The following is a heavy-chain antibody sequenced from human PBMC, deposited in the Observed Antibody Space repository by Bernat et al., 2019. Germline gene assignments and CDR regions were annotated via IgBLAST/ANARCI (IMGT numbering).Heavy chain of an antibody. CDR1: GFTFSSYA. CDR3: AKDSADVSGSYYGVYSYYGMDV. Sequence: EVQLLESGGGLVQPGGSLRLSCAASGFTFSSYAMSWARQAPGKGREWVSAISGCGGSTYYADSVKGRFTISRDNSKNTLYLQMNSLRAEDTAVYYCAKDSADVSGSYYGVYSYYGMDVWGQGTTVTVSS. D-gene: IGHD1-26*01. J-gene: IGHJ6*02. V-gene: IGHV3-23*01. CDR2: ISGCGGST.